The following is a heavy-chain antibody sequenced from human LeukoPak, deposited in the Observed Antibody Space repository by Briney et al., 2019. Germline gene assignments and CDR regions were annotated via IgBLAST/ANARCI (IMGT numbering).Heavy chain of an antibody. J-gene: IGHJ4*02. Sequence: GGSLRLSCAASGFTFSGHWMSWVRQAPGMGLEWVANINQSGSDKYYVDSVKGRFTISRDNANNLLYLQMNSLRGEDTAVYYCTRDRSRAEDDWGQGTLVTVSS. CDR1: GFTFSGHW. CDR2: INQSGSDK. D-gene: IGHD1-14*01. V-gene: IGHV3-7*01. CDR3: TRDRSRAEDD.